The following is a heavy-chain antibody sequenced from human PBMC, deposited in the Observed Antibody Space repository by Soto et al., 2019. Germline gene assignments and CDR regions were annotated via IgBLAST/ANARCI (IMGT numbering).Heavy chain of an antibody. Sequence: QVQLQESGPGLVKPSQTLSLTCTVSGGSISSGGYYWSWIRQHPGKGLEWIGYIYYSGSTYYNPALKSRVTTSVDTSQTQFSLKLSSVTAADTAVYYCARGVTMVRGVIHTPYFDYWGQGTLVTVSS. J-gene: IGHJ4*02. D-gene: IGHD3-10*01. CDR2: IYYSGST. CDR1: GGSISSGGYY. V-gene: IGHV4-31*03. CDR3: ARGVTMVRGVIHTPYFDY.